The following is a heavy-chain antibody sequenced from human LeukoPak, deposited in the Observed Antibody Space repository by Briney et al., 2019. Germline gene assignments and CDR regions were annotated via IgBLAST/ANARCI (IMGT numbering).Heavy chain of an antibody. J-gene: IGHJ6*03. CDR3: AKDSLGYCSSTSCPLRVYYYYMDV. Sequence: GGSLRLSCAASGFTFSSYGMHWVRQAPGEGLEWVAFIRYDGSNKYYADSVKGRFTISRDNSKNTLYLQMNSLRAEDTAVYYCAKDSLGYCSSTSCPLRVYYYYMDVWGKGTRSPFP. CDR2: IRYDGSNK. D-gene: IGHD2-2*01. V-gene: IGHV3-30*02. CDR1: GFTFSSYG.